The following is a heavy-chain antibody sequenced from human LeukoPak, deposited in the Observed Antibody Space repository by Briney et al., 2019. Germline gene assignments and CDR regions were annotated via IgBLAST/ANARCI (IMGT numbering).Heavy chain of an antibody. V-gene: IGHV5-51*01. CDR3: ATSRRSGWYFVD. D-gene: IGHD6-19*01. Sequence: GESLKISCQGFGYSFINYWIGWVRQIPGKGLEWMGVINPGDSETRYSRSFQGQVSISVDKSISTTYLLWSSLKASDTAMYYCATSRRSGWYFVDWGQGTLVTVSS. CDR2: INPGDSET. J-gene: IGHJ4*02. CDR1: GYSFINYW.